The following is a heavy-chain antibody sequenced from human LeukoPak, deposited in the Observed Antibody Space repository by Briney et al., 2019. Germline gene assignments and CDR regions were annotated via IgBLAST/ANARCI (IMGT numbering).Heavy chain of an antibody. Sequence: KSSETLSLTCTVSGGSISSYYWSWIRQPPGKGLEWIGYIYYSGSTNYNPSLKSRVTISVDTSKNQFSLKLSSVTAADTAVYYCARAYSGYDFAYWGQGTLVTVSS. CDR2: IYYSGST. V-gene: IGHV4-59*08. J-gene: IGHJ4*02. CDR1: GGSISSYY. D-gene: IGHD5-12*01. CDR3: ARAYSGYDFAY.